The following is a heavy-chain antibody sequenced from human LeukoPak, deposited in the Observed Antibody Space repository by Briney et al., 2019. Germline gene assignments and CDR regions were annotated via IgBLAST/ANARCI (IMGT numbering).Heavy chain of an antibody. CDR3: AKDQGELSLTFDY. V-gene: IGHV3-23*01. CDR1: GFTFSNYA. D-gene: IGHD3-16*02. J-gene: IGHJ4*02. Sequence: GGSLRLSCAASGFTFSNYAMSWVRQAPGKGLEWVSAVISGGNTYYADSVKGRFTISRDNSRNTVYLQMNSLRAEDTAEYYCAKDQGELSLTFDYWGQGALVTVSS. CDR2: VISGGNT.